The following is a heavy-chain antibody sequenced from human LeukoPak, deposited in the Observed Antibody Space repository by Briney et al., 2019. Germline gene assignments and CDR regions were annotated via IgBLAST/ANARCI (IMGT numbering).Heavy chain of an antibody. Sequence: SETLSLTCTVSGDSISSSGYYWGWVRQSPGKGLEWIGRISYTGTTYYNPSLKSRVTVSVDTSKNQFSLKLSSVTAADTAVYYCATSGDDTKGGVDPWGQGTLVTVSS. CDR2: ISYTGTT. CDR1: GDSISSSGYY. CDR3: ATSGDDTKGGVDP. J-gene: IGHJ5*02. D-gene: IGHD2-21*02. V-gene: IGHV4-39*01.